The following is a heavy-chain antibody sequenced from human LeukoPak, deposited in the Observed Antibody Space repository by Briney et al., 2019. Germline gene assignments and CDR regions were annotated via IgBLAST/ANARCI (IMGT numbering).Heavy chain of an antibody. Sequence: PSQTLSLTCAVSGGSISSGGYSWSWIRQPPGKGLEWIGYIYHSGRTYYNPSLKSRVTISVDRSKNQFSLKLSSVTAADTAVYYCARDSGAVDIWGQGTMVTVSS. V-gene: IGHV4-30-2*01. J-gene: IGHJ3*02. CDR2: IYHSGRT. CDR3: ARDSGAVDI. CDR1: GGSISSGGYS.